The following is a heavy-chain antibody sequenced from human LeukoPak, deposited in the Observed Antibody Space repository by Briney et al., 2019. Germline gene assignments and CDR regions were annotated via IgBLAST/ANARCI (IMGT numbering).Heavy chain of an antibody. J-gene: IGHJ4*02. V-gene: IGHV1-46*03. CDR2: IKLGGSTT. D-gene: IGHD1-14*01. CDR3: AREIPESYYFDY. Sequence: ASVKVSCKASGYTFTNYYIHWMRQAPGQGLEWIGIIKLGGSTTTYTQKIQYTQKFQDRVTMTWDTSTSTAYMDLSSLRSEDAAVYYCAREIPESYYFDYWGQGTLVTVSS. CDR1: GYTFTNYY.